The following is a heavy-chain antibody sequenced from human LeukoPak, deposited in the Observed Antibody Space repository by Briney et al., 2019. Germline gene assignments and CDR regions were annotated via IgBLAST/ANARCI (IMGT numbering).Heavy chain of an antibody. CDR2: ISSSSSTI. CDR3: ARVKDSGSYDFWSGYYTEGWYYYMDV. Sequence: GGSLRLSCAASGFTFSSYSMNWVRQAPGKGLEWVSYISSSSSTIYYADSVKGRFTISRDNAKNSLYLQMNSLRAEDTAVYYCARVKDSGSYDFWSGYYTEGWYYYMDVWGKGTTVTVSS. CDR1: GFTFSSYS. J-gene: IGHJ6*03. V-gene: IGHV3-48*04. D-gene: IGHD3-3*01.